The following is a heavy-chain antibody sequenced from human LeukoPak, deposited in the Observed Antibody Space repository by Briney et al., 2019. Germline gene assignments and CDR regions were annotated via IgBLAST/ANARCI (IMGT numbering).Heavy chain of an antibody. Sequence: GASVKVSCKASGYTFTSYGISWVRQAPGQGLEWMGWISAYNGNTNYAQKLQGRVTMTTDTSTSTAYMELRSLRSDDTAVYYCARTISGSYSDYFDYWGQGTLVTVSS. CDR1: GYTFTSYG. CDR3: ARTISGSYSDYFDY. J-gene: IGHJ4*02. V-gene: IGHV1-18*01. D-gene: IGHD1-26*01. CDR2: ISAYNGNT.